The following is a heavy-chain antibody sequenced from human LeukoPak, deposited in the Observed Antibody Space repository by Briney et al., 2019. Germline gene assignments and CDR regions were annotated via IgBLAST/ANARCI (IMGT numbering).Heavy chain of an antibody. CDR2: IYYSGST. V-gene: IGHV4-59*01. D-gene: IGHD2-2*02. CDR3: ARVTYNAFDI. J-gene: IGHJ3*02. Sequence: SETLSLTCTVSGGSISSYYWSWIRQPPGKGLEWIGYIYYSGSTNYNPSLKGRVTISVDTSKNQFSLKLSSVTAADTAVYYCARVTYNAFDIWGQGTMVTVSS. CDR1: GGSISSYY.